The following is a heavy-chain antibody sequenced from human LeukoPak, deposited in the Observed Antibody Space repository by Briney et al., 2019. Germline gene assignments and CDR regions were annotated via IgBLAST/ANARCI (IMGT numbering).Heavy chain of an antibody. D-gene: IGHD5-24*01. CDR3: TRVGYIDEGIDY. CDR2: IKQDGSKK. J-gene: IGHJ4*02. Sequence: GGSLRLSCVASGFPFSSYWMTWVRQAPGKGLEWVANIKQDGSKKSYVDSVMGRFTISRDNAKNSLYLQMNSLRAEDTAIYYCTRVGYIDEGIDYWGQGTLVTVSS. V-gene: IGHV3-7*04. CDR1: GFPFSSYW.